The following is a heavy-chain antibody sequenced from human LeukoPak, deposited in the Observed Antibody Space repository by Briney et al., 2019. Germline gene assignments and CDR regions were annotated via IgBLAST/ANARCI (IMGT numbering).Heavy chain of an antibody. J-gene: IGHJ4*02. Sequence: GGSLRLSCAASGFTFSDYYMSWIRQAPGKGLEWVSYISSSGSTIYYADSVKGRFTISRDNAKNSLYLQMNSLRAEDTAVYYCARDGRSGSYYPAPDYWGQGTLVTVSS. CDR1: GFTFSDYY. CDR3: ARDGRSGSYYPAPDY. D-gene: IGHD1-26*01. CDR2: ISSSGSTI. V-gene: IGHV3-11*01.